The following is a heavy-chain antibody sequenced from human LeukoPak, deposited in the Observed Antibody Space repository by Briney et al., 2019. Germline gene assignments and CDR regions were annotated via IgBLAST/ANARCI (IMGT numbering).Heavy chain of an antibody. D-gene: IGHD3-10*01. V-gene: IGHV3-23*01. CDR3: AKVVAVSRADSFDP. CDR1: GFTFSSYA. CDR2: ISGSGGST. Sequence: PGGSLRLSCAASGFTFSSYAMSWVRQAPGKGLEWVSAISGSGGSTYYADSVKGRFTISRDNSKNTLYLQMNSLRAADPAVYYCAKVVAVSRADSFDPWGQGTLVTVSS. J-gene: IGHJ5*02.